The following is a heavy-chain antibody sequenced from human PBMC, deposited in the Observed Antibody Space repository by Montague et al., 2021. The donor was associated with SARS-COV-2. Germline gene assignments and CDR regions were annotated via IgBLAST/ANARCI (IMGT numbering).Heavy chain of an antibody. CDR3: AHRVVWAAGQNWFDA. J-gene: IGHJ5*02. V-gene: IGHV2-5*02. D-gene: IGHD6-13*01. CDR1: GFSISTSRVG. Sequence: PALVKPTQTLTLTCTFSGFSISTSRVGVGWIRQPPGKALEWLALIYWDDEKRYSPSLKRRLTITKDTSKNQVVLTMTNIDPVDTGTYYCAHRVVWAAGQNWFDAWGQGTLVTVSS. CDR2: IYWDDEK.